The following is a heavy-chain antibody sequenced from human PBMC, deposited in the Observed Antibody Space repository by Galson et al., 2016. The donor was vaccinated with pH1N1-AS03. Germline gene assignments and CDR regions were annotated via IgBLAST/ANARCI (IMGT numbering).Heavy chain of an antibody. CDR1: GASITNYY. Sequence: ETLSLTCTVSGASITNYYWSWIRQPPGKGLDWIGYIYYSADTNYNPSLKSPVTISVDTSKNQFFLNLSSVTAADTAVYYCARGSGTRPTVPDCFDIWGQGTMVTVSS. V-gene: IGHV4-59*01. CDR2: IYYSADT. CDR3: ARGSGTRPTVPDCFDI. J-gene: IGHJ3*02. D-gene: IGHD2-21*01.